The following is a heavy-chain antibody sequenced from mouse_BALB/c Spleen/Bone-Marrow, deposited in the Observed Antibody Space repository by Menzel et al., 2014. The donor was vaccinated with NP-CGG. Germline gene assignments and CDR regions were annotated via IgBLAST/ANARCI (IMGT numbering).Heavy chain of an antibody. D-gene: IGHD2-3*01. V-gene: IGHV1-82*01. CDR1: GYAFSTSW. J-gene: IGHJ4*01. CDR2: VYPGDGDT. Sequence: VQLQQSGLELVKPGASVKISCKASGYAFSTSWMNWVKQRPGQGLEWVGRVYPGDGDTNYNGKFKGKATLTADKSSSTAYMQISSLTSVDSAVYFCARSDGYRAMDYWGQGTSVTVSS. CDR3: ARSDGYRAMDY.